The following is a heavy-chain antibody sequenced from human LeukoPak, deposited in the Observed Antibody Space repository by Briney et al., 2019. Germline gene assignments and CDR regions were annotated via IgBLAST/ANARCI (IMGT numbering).Heavy chain of an antibody. Sequence: GGSLRLSCVASGFTFENYAVTWVRQAPGKGLEWVSATRGSGSYTSYTDSVKGRFTVSRDNSKNTLYLQMNSLRAEDTAVYYCASKAATGPDYWGQGTLVTVSS. CDR1: GFTFENYA. V-gene: IGHV3-23*01. J-gene: IGHJ4*02. CDR2: TRGSGSYT. D-gene: IGHD2-15*01. CDR3: ASKAATGPDY.